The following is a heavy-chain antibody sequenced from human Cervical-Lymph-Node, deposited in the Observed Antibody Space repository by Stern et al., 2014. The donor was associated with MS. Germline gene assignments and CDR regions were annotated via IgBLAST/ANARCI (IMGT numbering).Heavy chain of an antibody. CDR1: GFTFSTYW. CDR3: ARAHVDTWAWFDP. D-gene: IGHD5-18*01. CDR2: INGDGSRT. J-gene: IGHJ5*02. V-gene: IGHV3-74*01. Sequence: EVQLVESGGDLVQPGGSLRLSCTASGFTFSTYWMHWVRQAPGKGLVWVSRINGDGSRTSYADSVKGRFTISRDNAKNTLYVQMNSLRVEDTAVYYCARAHVDTWAWFDPWGQGTLVTVSS.